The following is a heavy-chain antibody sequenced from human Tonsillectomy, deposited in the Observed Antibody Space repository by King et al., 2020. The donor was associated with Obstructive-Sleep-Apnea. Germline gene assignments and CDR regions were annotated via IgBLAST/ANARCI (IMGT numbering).Heavy chain of an antibody. Sequence: VQLQQWGAGLLKPSETLSLTCDVHGGSFSGYFWSWLRQSPGKGLEWIGEINHRGNTNYNPSLESRVTISVDTSKNQFSLNLKSVTAADTAVYYCARVEPFCDVSACYHADPWGQGVLVTVSS. CDR1: GGSFSGYF. D-gene: IGHD3-3*02. CDR3: ARVEPFCDVSACYHADP. CDR2: INHRGNT. V-gene: IGHV4-34*01. J-gene: IGHJ5*02.